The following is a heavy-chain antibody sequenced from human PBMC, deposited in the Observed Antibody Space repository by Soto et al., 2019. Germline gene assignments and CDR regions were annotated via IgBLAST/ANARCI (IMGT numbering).Heavy chain of an antibody. J-gene: IGHJ6*04. D-gene: IGHD6-19*01. CDR1: GGSFSCYY. CDR3: AREDSYGWSGESLDV. V-gene: IGHV4-34*01. Sequence: SGTLSLTCAVSGGSFSCYYWSWIRQPPGKGLEWIGEINHSGSTNYNPSLKSRVTISVDTSKNQFSLTLTSVTAADTAVYYCAREDSYGWSGESLDVWGKGTTVTVSS. CDR2: INHSGST.